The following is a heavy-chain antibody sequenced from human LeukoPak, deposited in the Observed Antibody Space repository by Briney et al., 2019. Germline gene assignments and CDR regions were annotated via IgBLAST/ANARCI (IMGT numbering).Heavy chain of an antibody. V-gene: IGHV4-59*04. CDR1: GFTFSIYSMN. D-gene: IGHD3-22*01. J-gene: IGHJ4*02. Sequence: GSLRLSCAASGFTFSIYSMNWVRQAPGKGLEWIGNIYYGENTYYNPSLKSRVTISIDTSKNQFYLKLSSLTAADTAVYYCARRDDSSGYHKIFDYWGPGTLSPSPQ. CDR3: ARRDDSSGYHKIFDY. CDR2: IYYGENT.